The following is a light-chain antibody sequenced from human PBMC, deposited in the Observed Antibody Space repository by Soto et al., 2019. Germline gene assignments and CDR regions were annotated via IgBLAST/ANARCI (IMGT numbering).Light chain of an antibody. J-gene: IGLJ1*01. CDR3: RSYTTSSTHV. CDR1: ISDVGGYDY. CDR2: DVS. Sequence: QSALTQPASVSGSPGQSITIPCTGTISDVGGYDYVSWYQQHPGKAPKLMIYDVSNRPSGVSNRFSGSKSGNTASLTISGLQADDEADYYCRSYTTSSTHVFGTGTKVTVL. V-gene: IGLV2-14*01.